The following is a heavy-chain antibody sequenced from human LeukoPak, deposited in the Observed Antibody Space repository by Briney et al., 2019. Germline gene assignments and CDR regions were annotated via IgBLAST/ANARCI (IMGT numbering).Heavy chain of an antibody. Sequence: ASVKVSCKASGGTFSSYAISWVRQAPGQGLEWMGGIIPIFGAANYAQKFQGRVTITADESTSTAYMELSSLRSEDTAVYYCARESSGWYILWGQGTLVTVSS. D-gene: IGHD6-19*01. J-gene: IGHJ4*02. CDR3: ARESSGWYIL. CDR2: IIPIFGAA. V-gene: IGHV1-69*01. CDR1: GGTFSSYA.